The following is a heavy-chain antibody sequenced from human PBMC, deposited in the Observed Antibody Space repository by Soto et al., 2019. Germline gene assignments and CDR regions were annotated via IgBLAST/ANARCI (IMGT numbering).Heavy chain of an antibody. CDR2: ISYDGSNK. CDR1: GFTFSSYG. D-gene: IGHD6-19*01. J-gene: IGHJ1*01. CDR3: AKDPSESSGWTGLGEYFQH. V-gene: IGHV3-30*18. Sequence: GGSLRLSCAASGFTFSSYGMHWVRQAPGKGLEWVAVISYDGSNKYYADSVKGRFTISRDNSKNTLYLQMNSLRAEDTAVYYCAKDPSESSGWTGLGEYFQHWGQGTLVTVSS.